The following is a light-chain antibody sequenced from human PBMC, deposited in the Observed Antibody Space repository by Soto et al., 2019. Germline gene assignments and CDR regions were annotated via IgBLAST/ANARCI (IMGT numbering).Light chain of an antibody. Sequence: DIVMTQSPDSLAVSLGERATINCKSSQSFLHLAWYQQKPGQPPKLLIYWASTRESGVPDRFSGSGSGTDFTLTISSLQAEDVAVYYCQPYYSTPVTFGQGTKVEIK. CDR2: WAS. CDR1: QSFLH. V-gene: IGKV4-1*01. J-gene: IGKJ1*01. CDR3: QPYYSTPVT.